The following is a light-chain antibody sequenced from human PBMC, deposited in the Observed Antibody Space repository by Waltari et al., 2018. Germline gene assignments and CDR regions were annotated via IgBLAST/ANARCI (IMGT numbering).Light chain of an antibody. J-gene: IGKJ4*01. CDR2: AAT. Sequence: DIQMTQSPSSLSASVGDTVTITCRASQGISSYLNWFQQKPGKAPKLLIYAATTLQSGVPSRFSGSRSGTEFTLTISSLQPEDFAAYYCLQHNSYPLTFGGGTKVEIK. CDR1: QGISSY. V-gene: IGKV1-17*01. CDR3: LQHNSYPLT.